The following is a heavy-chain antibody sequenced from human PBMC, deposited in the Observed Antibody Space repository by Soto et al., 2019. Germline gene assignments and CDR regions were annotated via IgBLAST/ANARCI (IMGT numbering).Heavy chain of an antibody. D-gene: IGHD2-2*01. CDR3: AREGYCSSTSCPDGFDY. CDR2: IKQDGSEK. V-gene: IGHV3-7*01. J-gene: IGHJ4*02. Sequence: EVQLVESGGGLVQPGGSLRLSCAASGFTFSSYWMSWVRQAPGKGLEWVANIKQDGSEKYYVDSVKGRFTISRDNAKNSLYLQMNSLRAEDTAVYYCAREGYCSSTSCPDGFDYWGQGTLVTVSS. CDR1: GFTFSSYW.